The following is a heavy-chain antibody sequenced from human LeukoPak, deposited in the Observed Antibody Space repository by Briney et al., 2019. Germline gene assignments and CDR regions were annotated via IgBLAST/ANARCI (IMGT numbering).Heavy chain of an antibody. D-gene: IGHD2-2*01. V-gene: IGHV3-48*04. CDR2: ISSSSSTI. CDR1: GFTFSSYS. Sequence: GGSLRLSCAASGFTFSSYSMNWVRQAPGKGLEWVSYISSSSSTIYYADSVKGRFTISRDNAKNSLYLQMNSLRAEDTAVYYCARGAGYCSSTSCSGAWFDPGAREPWSPSPQ. CDR3: ARGAGYCSSTSCSGAWFDP. J-gene: IGHJ5*02.